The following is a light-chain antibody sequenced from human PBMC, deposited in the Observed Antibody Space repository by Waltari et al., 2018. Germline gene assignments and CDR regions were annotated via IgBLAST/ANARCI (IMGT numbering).Light chain of an antibody. CDR1: SSDGVGYNY. CDR3: SSYISSSTLEL. CDR2: DVS. V-gene: IGLV2-14*03. Sequence: SPLTQPPPVSRYPGPSTTIPSTAASSDGVGYNYVHCYQQHPRKATKLMVYDVSNRPSGVSSRFSGSKSCNTAALTISGLQAEDEADYYCSSYISSSTLELFGGGTSLTVL. J-gene: IGLJ2*01.